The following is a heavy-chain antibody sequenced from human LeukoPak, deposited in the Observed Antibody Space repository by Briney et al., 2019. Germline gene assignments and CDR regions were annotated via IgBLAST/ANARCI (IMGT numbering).Heavy chain of an antibody. V-gene: IGHV3-23*01. D-gene: IGHD6-19*01. CDR1: GFTLSNYV. Sequence: GGSLRLSCAASGFTLSNYVMSWVRQAPGKGLEWVSGISGSGRSTYYADSVKGRFTISRDNSKNTLYLQMNSLRAEDTAVYYCAKDKSSSSGWYYFDYWGQGTLVTVSS. CDR2: ISGSGRST. J-gene: IGHJ4*02. CDR3: AKDKSSSSGWYYFDY.